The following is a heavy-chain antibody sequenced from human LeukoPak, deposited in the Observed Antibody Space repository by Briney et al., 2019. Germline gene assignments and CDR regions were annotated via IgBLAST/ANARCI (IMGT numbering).Heavy chain of an antibody. CDR1: GYTFTGYY. CDR2: INPNSGGT. Sequence: GASVKVSCKASGYTFTGYYMHWVRQAPGQGLEWMGWINPNSGGTNYAQKFQGRVTMTRDTSISTAYMELSRLRSDDTAVYYCARHKNNMVRGVRFDYWGQGTLVTVSS. V-gene: IGHV1-2*02. J-gene: IGHJ4*02. CDR3: ARHKNNMVRGVRFDY. D-gene: IGHD3-10*01.